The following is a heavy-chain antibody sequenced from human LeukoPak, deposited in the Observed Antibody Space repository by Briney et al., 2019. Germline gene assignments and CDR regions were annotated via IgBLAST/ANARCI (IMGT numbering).Heavy chain of an antibody. D-gene: IGHD2-15*01. CDR1: GFTFSNYN. J-gene: IGHJ6*03. Sequence: GGSLRLSCAASGFTFSNYNMNCVRQAPGKGLEWVSFISTSSSYIYYADSVKGRFTISRHNAKNSLYLQMNSLRAEDTAVYYCARDPGYCSGGSCQYYYYYYMDVWGKGTTVTVSS. CDR2: ISTSSSYI. V-gene: IGHV3-21*01. CDR3: ARDPGYCSGGSCQYYYYYYMDV.